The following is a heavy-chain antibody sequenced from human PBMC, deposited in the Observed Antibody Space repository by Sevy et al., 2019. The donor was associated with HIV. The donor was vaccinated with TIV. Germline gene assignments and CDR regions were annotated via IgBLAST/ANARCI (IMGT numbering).Heavy chain of an antibody. CDR2: VKRNASGATM. CDR3: TRWKGEQSIFDY. CDR1: GFTFGDYS. V-gene: IGHV3-49*04. Sequence: GGCLRLSCTASGFTFGDYSMNWVRQAPGKGLEWVAFVKRNASGATMDHAASVKGRFTISRDDSQRIAYLQMNDLKIEGTGVYYCTRWKGEQSIFDYWGQGAVVTVSS. D-gene: IGHD1-1*01. J-gene: IGHJ4*02.